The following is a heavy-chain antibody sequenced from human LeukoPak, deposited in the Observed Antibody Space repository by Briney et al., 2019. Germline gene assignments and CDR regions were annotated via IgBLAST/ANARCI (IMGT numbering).Heavy chain of an antibody. CDR2: INAGNGNT. CDR1: GYTFTSYA. J-gene: IGHJ4*02. D-gene: IGHD3-22*01. Sequence: ASVKVSCKASGYTFTSYAMHWVRQAPGQRLEWMGWINAGNGNTKYSQKFQGRVTITRDTSASTAYMELSSLRSEDTAVYYCARDLQDSSGYSSYYFDYWGQGTLVTVSS. V-gene: IGHV1-3*01. CDR3: ARDLQDSSGYSSYYFDY.